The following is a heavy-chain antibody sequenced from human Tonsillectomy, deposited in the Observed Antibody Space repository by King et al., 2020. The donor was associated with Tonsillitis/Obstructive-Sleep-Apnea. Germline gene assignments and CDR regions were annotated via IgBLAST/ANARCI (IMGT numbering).Heavy chain of an antibody. CDR2: ISGSGGST. J-gene: IGHJ6*02. CDR3: AKEREDIVVVPAAVHYYGLDV. D-gene: IGHD2-2*02. Sequence: VQLVESGGGLVQPGGSLRLSCAASGFTFSSYAMSWVRQAPGKGLEWVSGISGSGGSTYYADSVKGRFTISRDNSKNTLYLQMNSLRAEDTAVYYCAKEREDIVVVPAAVHYYGLDVWGQGTTVTVSS. CDR1: GFTFSSYA. V-gene: IGHV3-23*04.